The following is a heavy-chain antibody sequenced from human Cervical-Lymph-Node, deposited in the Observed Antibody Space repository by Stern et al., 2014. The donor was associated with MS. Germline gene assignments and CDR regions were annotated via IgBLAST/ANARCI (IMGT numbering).Heavy chain of an antibody. J-gene: IGHJ4*02. CDR3: ARGDYSWGTLRPPFDF. Sequence: VQLVESGGGVVQPGRSLTLSCAASGFTFSSYTLNWVRQAPGKGLEWVAFISYDGSNKYYADSVKGRLSISRYNSKNPLYLQMNSLRPEDTAVYYCARGDYSWGTLRPPFDFWGQGTLVTVSS. V-gene: IGHV3-30-3*01. D-gene: IGHD3-16*01. CDR2: ISYDGSNK. CDR1: GFTFSSYT.